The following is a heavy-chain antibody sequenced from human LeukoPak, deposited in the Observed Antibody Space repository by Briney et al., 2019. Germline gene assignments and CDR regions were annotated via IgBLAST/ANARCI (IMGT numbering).Heavy chain of an antibody. CDR2: INPNSGGT. CDR1: GYTFTGYY. D-gene: IGHD3-10*01. V-gene: IGHV1-2*02. Sequence: GASVKVSCKASGYTFTGYYMHWVRQAPGQGLEWMGWINPNSGGTNYAQKFQGRVTMTRDTSISTAYMELSRLRSDDTAVYYCARDLSGSWPDAFDIWGQGTMVTVSS. CDR3: ARDLSGSWPDAFDI. J-gene: IGHJ3*02.